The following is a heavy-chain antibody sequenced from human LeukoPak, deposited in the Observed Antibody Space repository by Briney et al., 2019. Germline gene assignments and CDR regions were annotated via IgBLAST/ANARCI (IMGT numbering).Heavy chain of an antibody. J-gene: IGHJ6*02. CDR3: AKGVIPGYYYYGMDV. Sequence: GGSLRLSCAASGFTFSSYAMSWVRQAPGKGLEWVSAISGSGGSTYYADSVKGRFTISRDNSKNTLYLQMNSLRAEDTAVYYCAKGVIPGYYYYGMDVWGQGTTVTVSS. V-gene: IGHV3-23*01. CDR2: ISGSGGST. CDR1: GFTFSSYA.